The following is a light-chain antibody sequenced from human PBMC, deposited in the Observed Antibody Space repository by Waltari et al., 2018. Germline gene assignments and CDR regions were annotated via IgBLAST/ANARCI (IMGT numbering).Light chain of an antibody. Sequence: EIVLTQSPGTLSLSPGEGATLSCRASQSVSRSLAWYQQKPGQAPRLLIYDASPRATGLPDMFSGSGSGTDYSLTINRLVPEDFAVYYSQKYVSVPATFGQGTTVEIK. J-gene: IGKJ1*01. V-gene: IGKV3-20*01. CDR3: QKYVSVPAT. CDR2: DAS. CDR1: QSVSRS.